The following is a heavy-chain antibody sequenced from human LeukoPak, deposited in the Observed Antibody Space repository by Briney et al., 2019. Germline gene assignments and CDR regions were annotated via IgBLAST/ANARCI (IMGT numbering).Heavy chain of an antibody. CDR3: ARSHNIVATIFDY. CDR2: IYYSGST. V-gene: IGHV4-39*01. J-gene: IGHJ4*02. D-gene: IGHD5-12*01. CDR1: GGSISSSSYY. Sequence: SSETLSLTCTVSGGSISSSSYYWGWIRQPPGKGLEWIGSIYYSGSTYYNPSLKSRVTISVDTSKNQFSLKLSSVTAADTAVFYCARSHNIVATIFDYWGQGTLATVSS.